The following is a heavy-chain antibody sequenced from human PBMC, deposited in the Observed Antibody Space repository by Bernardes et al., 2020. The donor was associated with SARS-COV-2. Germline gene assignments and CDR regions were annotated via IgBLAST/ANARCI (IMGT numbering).Heavy chain of an antibody. V-gene: IGHV3-23*01. CDR1: RFTFSIYA. CDR3: AKDYSVIGQAVYYYGLDG. D-gene: IGHD4-4*01. J-gene: IGHJ6*02. Sequence: GGSLRLSCAASRFTFSIYAMGWVRQAPGRGIEWVSPVNGSVDATYYADSVKGRLTICTDNSKNTLYMKMNSLRAEETAVYYCAKDYSVIGQAVYYYGLDGWGQGPTVTVS. CDR2: VNGSVDAT.